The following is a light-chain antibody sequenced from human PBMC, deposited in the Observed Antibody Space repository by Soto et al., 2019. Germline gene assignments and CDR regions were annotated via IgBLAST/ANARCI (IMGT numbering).Light chain of an antibody. CDR1: SSNVGGNS. V-gene: IGLV1-51*01. J-gene: IGLJ1*01. Sequence: QSALTQPSSVSAAPGQKFTISCSASSSNVGGNSVSWYQQLPGTAPKLLIYNDNQRPSVIPDLFSGSKSGTSATLGITGFQTGDEADYYCGSWDSSLSSYVFGTGTKVTVL. CDR2: NDN. CDR3: GSWDSSLSSYV.